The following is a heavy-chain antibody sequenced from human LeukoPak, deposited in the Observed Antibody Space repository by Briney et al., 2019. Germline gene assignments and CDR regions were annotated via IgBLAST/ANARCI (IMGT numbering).Heavy chain of an antibody. CDR2: MNPNSGNT. CDR3: ARGGAGAAAGIHYYYYMDV. CDR1: GYTFTSYD. J-gene: IGHJ6*03. D-gene: IGHD6-13*01. V-gene: IGHV1-8*03. Sequence: ASVKVSCKASGYTFTSYDINWVRQATGQGLEWMGWMNPNSGNTGYAQKFQGRVTITRNTSISTAYMELSSLRSEDTAVYYCARGGAGAAAGIHYYYYMDVWGKGTTVTVSS.